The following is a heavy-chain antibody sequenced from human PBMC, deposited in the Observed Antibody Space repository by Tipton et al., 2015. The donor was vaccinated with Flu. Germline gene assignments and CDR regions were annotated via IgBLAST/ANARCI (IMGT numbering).Heavy chain of an antibody. D-gene: IGHD5-18*01. CDR2: IYSGGAT. V-gene: IGHV3-53*04. CDR3: ARLDTGMGNYYSLDV. CDR1: GFTVSRNY. Sequence: VQLVQSGGGLVQPGGSLRLSCAASGFTVSRNYMSWVRQAPGEGLEWVSVIYSGGATYYADSVKGRFTISRHNSKNTIYLQMNSLRAEDTAVYYCARLDTGMGNYYSLDVWGQGTTVAVSS. J-gene: IGHJ6*02.